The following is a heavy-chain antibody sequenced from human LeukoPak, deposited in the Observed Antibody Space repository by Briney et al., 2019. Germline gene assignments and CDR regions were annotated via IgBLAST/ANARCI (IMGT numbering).Heavy chain of an antibody. CDR2: ISYDGSNK. CDR3: AKDGHYDSSGYYGVFDY. J-gene: IGHJ4*02. CDR1: GFTFSSYG. Sequence: PGGSLRLSCAASGFTFSSYGMHWVRQAPGKGLEWVAVISYDGSNKYYADSVKGRFTISRDNSKNTLYLQMNSLRAEDTAVYYCAKDGHYDSSGYYGVFDYWGQGTLVTVS. V-gene: IGHV3-30*18. D-gene: IGHD3-22*01.